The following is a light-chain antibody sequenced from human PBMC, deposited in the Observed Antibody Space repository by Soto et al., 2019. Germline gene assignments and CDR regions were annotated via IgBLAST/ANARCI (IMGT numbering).Light chain of an antibody. CDR3: QQNFNFPRT. V-gene: IGKV1-39*01. Sequence: DIQLTQSPSSLSASVGDRVTITCRASQTIDTYVNWYQHKPGTAPKVLIYAATYLQNGVPSRFSGTGSGADFTLTVSSLQPEDFATYYCQQNFNFPRTFGQGTRLEIK. J-gene: IGKJ5*01. CDR2: AAT. CDR1: QTIDTY.